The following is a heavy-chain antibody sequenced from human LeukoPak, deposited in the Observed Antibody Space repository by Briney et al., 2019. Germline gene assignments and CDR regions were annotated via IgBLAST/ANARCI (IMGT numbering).Heavy chain of an antibody. CDR1: GFTFSSYA. CDR3: AKDLTDYYYYYGMDV. CDR2: ISGSGGST. J-gene: IGHJ6*02. Sequence: GGSLRLSCAASGFTFSSYAMSWVRQAPGKGLEWVSAISGSGGSTYYADSVKGRFTISRDNSKNTLCLQMNSLRAEDTAVYYCAKDLTDYYYYYGMDVWGQGTTVTVSS. D-gene: IGHD1-14*01. V-gene: IGHV3-23*01.